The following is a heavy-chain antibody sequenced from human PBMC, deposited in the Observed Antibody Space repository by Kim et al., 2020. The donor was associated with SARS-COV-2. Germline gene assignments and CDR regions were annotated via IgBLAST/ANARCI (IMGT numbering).Heavy chain of an antibody. V-gene: IGHV4-59*01. CDR1: GGSISSYY. CDR2: IYYSGST. Sequence: SETLSLTCTVSGGSISSYYWSWIRQPPGKGLEWIGYIYYSGSTNYNPSLKSRVTISVEPSKNQFSLKLSSVTAAATAVYSCAGYAQPGYYASSGYSYYY. D-gene: IGHD3-22*01. CDR3: AGYAQPGYYASSGYSYYY. J-gene: IGHJ6*01.